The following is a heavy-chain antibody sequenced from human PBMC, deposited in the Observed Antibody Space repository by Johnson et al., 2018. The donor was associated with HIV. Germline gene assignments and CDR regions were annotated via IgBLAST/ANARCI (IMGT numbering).Heavy chain of an antibody. D-gene: IGHD3-3*02. V-gene: IGHV3-30*03. CDR1: GFTFSSYG. CDR2: ISYGGST. J-gene: IGHJ3*02. Sequence: QVQLVESGGGVVQPGRSLRLSCAASGFTFSSYGMHWVRQAPGKGLEWVAVISYGGSTGYADSVKGRFTISRDNAKNSLYLQMNSLRAEDTALYYCARGALGAFDIWGQGTMVTVSS. CDR3: ARGALGAFDI.